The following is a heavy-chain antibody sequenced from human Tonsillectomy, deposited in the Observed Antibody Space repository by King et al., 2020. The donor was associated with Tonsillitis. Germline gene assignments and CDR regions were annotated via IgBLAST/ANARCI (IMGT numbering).Heavy chain of an antibody. CDR3: ARLGDRVTDY. J-gene: IGHJ4*02. Sequence: QLVQSGAEVKKPGSSVRVSCKASGGTFRSYAISWVRQAPGQGLEWMGGIIPLFGTANYAQKFQGRVTITADESTRTTYMELNSLRSEDTAVYYCARLGDRVTDYWGLGTLVTVSS. D-gene: IGHD3-16*01. CDR2: IIPLFGTA. V-gene: IGHV1-69*01. CDR1: GGTFRSYA.